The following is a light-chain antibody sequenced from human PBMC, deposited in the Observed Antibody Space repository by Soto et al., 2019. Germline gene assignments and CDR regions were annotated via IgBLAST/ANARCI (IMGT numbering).Light chain of an antibody. CDR3: CSYAGSSTLV. J-gene: IGLJ3*02. CDR1: SSDAGSYNL. Sequence: QSALTQPASVSGCPGQSITISCTGTSSDAGSYNLVSWYQQHPGKAPKLMIYEVSKRPSGVSNRFSGSKSGNTASLTISGLQAEYEADYYCCSYAGSSTLVFGGGTKVTVL. V-gene: IGLV2-23*02. CDR2: EVS.